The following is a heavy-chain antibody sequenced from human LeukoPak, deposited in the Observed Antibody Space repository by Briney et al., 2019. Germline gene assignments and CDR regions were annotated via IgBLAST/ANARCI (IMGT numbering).Heavy chain of an antibody. J-gene: IGHJ1*01. CDR3: ARGRQQWLVQREYFQH. CDR1: GGSSSGYY. D-gene: IGHD6-19*01. CDR2: INHSGST. V-gene: IGHV4-34*01. Sequence: SETLSLTCAVYGGSSSGYYWSWIRQPPGKGLEWIGEINHSGSTNYNPSLKSRVTISVDTSKNQFSLKLSSVTAADTAVYYCARGRQQWLVQREYFQHWGQGTLVTVSS.